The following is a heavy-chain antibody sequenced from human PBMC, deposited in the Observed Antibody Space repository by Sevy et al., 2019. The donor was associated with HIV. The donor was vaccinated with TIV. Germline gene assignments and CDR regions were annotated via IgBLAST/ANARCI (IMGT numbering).Heavy chain of an antibody. D-gene: IGHD3-10*01. J-gene: IGHJ4*02. Sequence: GGSLRLSCAASGFTFSSYAMHWVRQAPGKGLEWVAVISYDGSNKYYADSVKGRFTISRDNSKNTLYLQMNSLRAEDRAVYYGARDGDLIYGPAGGFDYWGQGTLVTVSS. V-gene: IGHV3-30-3*01. CDR3: ARDGDLIYGPAGGFDY. CDR1: GFTFSSYA. CDR2: ISYDGSNK.